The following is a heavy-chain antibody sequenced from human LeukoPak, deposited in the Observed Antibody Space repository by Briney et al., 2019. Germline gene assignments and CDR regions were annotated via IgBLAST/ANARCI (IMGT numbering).Heavy chain of an antibody. CDR1: GGTFSSYA. V-gene: IGHV1-69*06. D-gene: IGHD6-13*01. CDR3: ARVELRDIAAAGTYYYYYYYMDV. CDR2: IIPIFGTA. Sequence: ASVKVSCKASGGTFSSYAISWVRQAPGQGLEWMGGIIPIFGTANYAQKFQGGVTITADKSTSTAYMELSSLRSEDTAVYYCARVELRDIAAAGTYYYYYYYMDVWGKGTTVTVSS. J-gene: IGHJ6*03.